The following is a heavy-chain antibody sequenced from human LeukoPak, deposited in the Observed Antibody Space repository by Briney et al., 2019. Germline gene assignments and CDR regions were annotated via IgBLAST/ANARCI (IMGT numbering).Heavy chain of an antibody. CDR1: GGSINSSSYY. CDR2: IYYSGST. Sequence: SATLSLTCTVSGGSINSSSYYWAWIRQPPGKGLEWIGRIYYSGSTYYNSSLKSRVTISVDTSKNQFSLELSSVTAADTAVYSCARHGWLGVSGWYWGQGILVTVYS. CDR3: ARHGWLGVSGWY. D-gene: IGHD6-19*01. J-gene: IGHJ4*02. V-gene: IGHV4-39*01.